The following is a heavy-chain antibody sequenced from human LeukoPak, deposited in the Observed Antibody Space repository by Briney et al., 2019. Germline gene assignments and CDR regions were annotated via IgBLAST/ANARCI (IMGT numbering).Heavy chain of an antibody. Sequence: GGSLRLSCAASGFTFSSYSMNWVRQAPGKGLEWVSYISSSSSTIYYADSVKGRFTISRDNAKNSLYLQMNSLRDEDTAVYYCARDQSRGYSYGYLVYWGQGTLVTVSS. CDR1: GFTFSSYS. V-gene: IGHV3-48*02. J-gene: IGHJ4*02. CDR2: ISSSSSTI. CDR3: ARDQSRGYSYGYLVY. D-gene: IGHD5-18*01.